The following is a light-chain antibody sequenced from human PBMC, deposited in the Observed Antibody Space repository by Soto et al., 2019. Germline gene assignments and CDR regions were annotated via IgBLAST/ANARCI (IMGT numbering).Light chain of an antibody. CDR1: SSNIGNNY. CDR3: ATWDSSLGGGV. V-gene: IGLV1-51*01. Sequence: QSVLTQPPSVCAAPGQKVTISCSGSSSNIGNNYVSWYQQFPGTAPKLLIYDSNKRPSGIPDRFSGSKSGTSATLGITGLQTGDEADYYCATWDSSLGGGVFGGGTKLTVL. J-gene: IGLJ3*02. CDR2: DSN.